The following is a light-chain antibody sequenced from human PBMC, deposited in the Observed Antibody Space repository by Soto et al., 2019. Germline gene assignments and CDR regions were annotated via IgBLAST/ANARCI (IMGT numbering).Light chain of an antibody. CDR2: AAS. CDR3: QKYNSVPLS. V-gene: IGKV1-27*01. Sequence: DIQMTQSPSSLSASVGDRVTITCRARQGISNYLAWYQQKPGKVPKLLIYAASTLHSGVPSRFSGSGSGTDFTLTISTLQPEDVATYYCQKYNSVPLSFGGGTKVASK. CDR1: QGISNY. J-gene: IGKJ4*01.